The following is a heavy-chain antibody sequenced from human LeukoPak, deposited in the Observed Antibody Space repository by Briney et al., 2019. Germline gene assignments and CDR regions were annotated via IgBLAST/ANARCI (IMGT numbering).Heavy chain of an antibody. CDR3: ARRRVPAAIVTQGSDDAFDI. V-gene: IGHV4-31*03. CDR2: IFYSGST. Sequence: SETLSLTCTVSGGSISSGGYYWSWIRQHPGKGLEWIGYIFYSGSTYYNPSLKSRVTISVDTSKNQFSLKLSSVTAADTAVYYCARRRVPAAIVTQGSDDAFDIWGQGTMVTVSS. J-gene: IGHJ3*02. CDR1: GGSISSGGYY. D-gene: IGHD2-2*02.